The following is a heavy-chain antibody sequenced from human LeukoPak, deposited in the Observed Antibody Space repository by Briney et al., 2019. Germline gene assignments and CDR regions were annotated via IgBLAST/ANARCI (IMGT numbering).Heavy chain of an antibody. J-gene: IGHJ4*02. Sequence: GGSLRLSCAASGFTVSSNYMSWVRQAPGKGLEWVSVIYSGGSTYYADSVKGRFTISRDNSKTTLYLQMNSLGAEDTAVYYCARGGAAAGPNDYWGQGTLVTVSS. CDR1: GFTVSSNY. D-gene: IGHD6-13*01. CDR2: IYSGGST. CDR3: ARGGAAAGPNDY. V-gene: IGHV3-53*01.